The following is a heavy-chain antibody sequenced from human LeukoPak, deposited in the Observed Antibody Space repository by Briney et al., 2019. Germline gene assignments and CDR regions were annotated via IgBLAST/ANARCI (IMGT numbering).Heavy chain of an antibody. CDR2: SDGGGSST. D-gene: IGHD6-13*01. Sequence: GGSLRLSCAASGFTFSNHWMHWVRQVPGKGPVWVSRSDGGGSSTSYADSVKGRFSISRDNSKNTLYLQMNSLRAEDTAVYYCARERIAAAGTPPYYYYYGMDVWGQGTTVTVSS. CDR3: ARERIAAAGTPPYYYYYGMDV. J-gene: IGHJ6*02. CDR1: GFTFSNHW. V-gene: IGHV3-74*01.